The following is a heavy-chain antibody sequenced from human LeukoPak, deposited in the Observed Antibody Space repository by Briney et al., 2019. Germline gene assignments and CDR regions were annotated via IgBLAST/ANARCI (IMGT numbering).Heavy chain of an antibody. CDR3: ARAPITMVRGVINWPYSMDV. CDR1: GGSISSYY. Sequence: SETLSLTCSVSGGSISSYYWNWIRQPPGKGLEWIGYIYHSGYTNYNPSLKSRVAISVDTSKNQFSLKLTSVTAADTAVYYCARAPITMVRGVINWPYSMDVWGQGTTVTVSS. CDR2: IYHSGYT. D-gene: IGHD3-10*01. V-gene: IGHV4-59*01. J-gene: IGHJ6*02.